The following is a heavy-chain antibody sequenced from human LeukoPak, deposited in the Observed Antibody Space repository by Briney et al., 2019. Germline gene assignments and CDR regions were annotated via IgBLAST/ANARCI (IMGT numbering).Heavy chain of an antibody. CDR3: ARGRASHYYGSGSSNLDY. CDR1: GGSFSGYY. V-gene: IGHV4-34*01. Sequence: SETLSLTCAVYGGSFSGYYWSWIRQPPGKGLEWIGEINHSGSTNYNPSLKSRVTISVDTSKNQFSLKLSSVTAADTAVYYCARGRASHYYGSGSSNLDYWGQGTLVTVPS. CDR2: INHSGST. J-gene: IGHJ4*02. D-gene: IGHD3-10*01.